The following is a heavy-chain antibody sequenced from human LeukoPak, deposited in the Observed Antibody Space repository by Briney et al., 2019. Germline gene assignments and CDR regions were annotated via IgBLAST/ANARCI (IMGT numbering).Heavy chain of an antibody. J-gene: IGHJ4*02. CDR2: IKQDGSEK. D-gene: IGHD3-22*01. CDR1: GFTFSSYW. V-gene: IGHV3-7*03. Sequence: GGSLRLSCAASGFTFSSYWMSWVRQAPGKGLEWVANIKQDGSEKYYVDSEKGRFTISRDNAKNSLYLQMNSLRAEDTAVYYCARVDMYYYDSSGYYPDYWGQGTLVTVSS. CDR3: ARVDMYYYDSSGYYPDY.